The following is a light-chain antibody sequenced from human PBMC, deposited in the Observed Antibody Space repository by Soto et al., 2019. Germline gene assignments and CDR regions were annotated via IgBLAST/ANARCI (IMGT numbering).Light chain of an antibody. CDR2: NSD. CDR1: SSNIGINT. V-gene: IGLV1-44*01. Sequence: QSVLTQPPSASGTPGQRVTVSCSGSSSNIGINTVNWYQHLPGTAPKLLIYNSDQRPSGVPDRISGSKSGTSASLAIGGLQSEDGADYYGAAWDDSLNGFFVFGPGTKVTVL. J-gene: IGLJ1*01. CDR3: AAWDDSLNGFFV.